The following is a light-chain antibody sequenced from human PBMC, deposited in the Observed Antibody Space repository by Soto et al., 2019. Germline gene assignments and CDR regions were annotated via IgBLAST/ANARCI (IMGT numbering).Light chain of an antibody. Sequence: EIVMTQSPATLSVSPGERVTLSCRASQSVGPNLAWYQQKPGQSPRLLIYGASTRAAGIPGRFSGSGSGTDFTLTIISLQSEDCAVYYCQQYNDWPPRFTFGPGTKVGIK. J-gene: IGKJ3*01. CDR1: QSVGPN. CDR2: GAS. CDR3: QQYNDWPPRFT. V-gene: IGKV3-15*01.